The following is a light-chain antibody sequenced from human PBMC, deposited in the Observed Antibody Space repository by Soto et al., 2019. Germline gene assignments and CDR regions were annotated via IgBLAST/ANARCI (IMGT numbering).Light chain of an antibody. CDR3: QQYNNWPLT. CDR2: HAS. Sequence: EIVMTQSPATLSVSPGERATLSCRADQNIYNNLAWYQQKPGQAPRLLIYHASSRATGIPARFSGSGSGTDFTLTITSLQSEDFAFYYCQQYNNWPLTFGGGTKVEIK. J-gene: IGKJ4*01. V-gene: IGKV3-15*01. CDR1: QNIYNN.